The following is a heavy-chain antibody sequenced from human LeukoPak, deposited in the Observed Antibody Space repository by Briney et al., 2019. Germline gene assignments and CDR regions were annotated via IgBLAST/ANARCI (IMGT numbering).Heavy chain of an antibody. CDR3: TRGDYGDYATRYYFDY. Sequence: GRSLRLSCTASGLTFGDYAMSWVRQAPGKGLEWVGFIRSKAYGGTTEYAASVKGRFTISRDDSKSIAYLQMNSLKTEDTAVYYCTRGDYGDYATRYYFDYWGQGTLVTVSS. J-gene: IGHJ4*02. D-gene: IGHD4-17*01. V-gene: IGHV3-49*04. CDR1: GLTFGDYA. CDR2: IRSKAYGGTT.